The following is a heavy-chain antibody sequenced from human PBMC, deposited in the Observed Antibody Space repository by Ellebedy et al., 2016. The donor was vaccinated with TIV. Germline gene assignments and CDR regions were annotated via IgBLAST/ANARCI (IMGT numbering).Heavy chain of an antibody. Sequence: PGGSLRLSCEASGFTFSNYNMNWVRKAPGKGLEWFSSLSSNSSYIYYAYSMKGRFTISRDDAKTSLFLQMDSLRVEDTAVYDCAREGFLPTAGGFWFFDLWGRGTLVTVSS. CDR3: AREGFLPTAGGFWFFDL. V-gene: IGHV3-21*04. J-gene: IGHJ2*01. D-gene: IGHD6-13*01. CDR2: LSSNSSYI. CDR1: GFTFSNYN.